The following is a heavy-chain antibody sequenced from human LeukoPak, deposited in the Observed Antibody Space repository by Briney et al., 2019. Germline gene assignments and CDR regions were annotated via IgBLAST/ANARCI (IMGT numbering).Heavy chain of an antibody. V-gene: IGHV4-39*07. D-gene: IGHD2-15*01. CDR3: AREGIVVVVAANSPLSWFDP. Sequence: SETLSLTCTVSGGSISSSSYYWGWIRQPPGKGLECIGSIYYSGSTYYNPSLKSRVTISVDTSKNQFSLKLSFVTAAGTAVYYCAREGIVVVVAANSPLSWFDPWGQGALVTVSS. CDR2: IYYSGST. J-gene: IGHJ5*02. CDR1: GGSISSSSYY.